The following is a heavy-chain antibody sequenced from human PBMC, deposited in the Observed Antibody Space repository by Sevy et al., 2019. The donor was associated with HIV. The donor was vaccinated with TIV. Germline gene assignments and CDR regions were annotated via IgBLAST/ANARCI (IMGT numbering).Heavy chain of an antibody. Sequence: KPGPSVKVSCKVSGYTLTELSMHWVRQAPGKGLEWMGSFDPEDGETIYQQKFQGRVTLTEDTSTDTAYMELSSLRSEDTAVYYCAREAIAVAGIDYWGQGTLVTVS. D-gene: IGHD6-19*01. CDR2: FDPEDGET. CDR1: GYTLTELS. J-gene: IGHJ4*02. CDR3: AREAIAVAGIDY. V-gene: IGHV1-24*01.